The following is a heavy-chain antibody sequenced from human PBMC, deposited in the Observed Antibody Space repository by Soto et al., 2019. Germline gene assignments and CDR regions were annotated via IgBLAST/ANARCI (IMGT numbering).Heavy chain of an antibody. Sequence: GGALRFSRCASGFTLRRYWHHWVRPGPCKGVEWVEVIWYDGSNKYYADSVKGRFTISRDNSKNTLYLQMNSLRAEDTAVYYCARDNGYYDSSGYYYFPDYWGQGTLVTVSS. J-gene: IGHJ4*02. CDR3: ARDNGYYDSSGYYYFPDY. D-gene: IGHD3-22*01. CDR2: IWYDGSNK. CDR1: GFTLRRYW. V-gene: IGHV3-33*01.